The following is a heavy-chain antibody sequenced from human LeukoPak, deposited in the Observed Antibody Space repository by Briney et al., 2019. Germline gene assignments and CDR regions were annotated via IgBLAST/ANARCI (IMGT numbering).Heavy chain of an antibody. J-gene: IGHJ3*02. CDR2: IYYSGST. CDR3: ARDRDTMIGDAFDI. Sequence: RSSETLSLTCTVSGGSISSYYWSWIRQPPGKGLEWIGYIYYSGSTNYNPSLKSRVTISVDTSKNQFSLKLSSVTAADTAVYYCARDRDTMIGDAFDIWGQGTMVTASS. V-gene: IGHV4-59*01. D-gene: IGHD3-22*01. CDR1: GGSISSYY.